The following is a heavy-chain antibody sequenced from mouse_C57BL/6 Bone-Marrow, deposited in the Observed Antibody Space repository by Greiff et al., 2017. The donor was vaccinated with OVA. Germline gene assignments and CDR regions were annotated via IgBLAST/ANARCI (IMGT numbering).Heavy chain of an antibody. CDR2: IHPNSGST. CDR1: GYTFTSYW. J-gene: IGHJ3*01. CDR3: AREGDSIYSWFAY. Sequence: QVHVKQPGAELVKPGASVKLSCKASGYTFTSYWMHWVKQRPGQGLEWIGMIHPNSGSTNYNEKFKSKATLTVDKSSSTAYMQLSSLTSEDSAVYYCAREGDSIYSWFAYWGQGTLVTVSA. D-gene: IGHD2-1*01. V-gene: IGHV1-64*01.